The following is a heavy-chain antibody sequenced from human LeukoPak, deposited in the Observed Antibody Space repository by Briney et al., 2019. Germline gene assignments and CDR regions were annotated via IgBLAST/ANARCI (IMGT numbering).Heavy chain of an antibody. J-gene: IGHJ4*02. Sequence: GASVKVSCKASGYTFTSYYMHWVRQAPGQGLEWMGWINPNSGGTNYAQKFQGRVTMTRDTSISTAYMELSRLRSDDTAVYYCARTRPGIAVAGTRYFDYWGQGTLVTVSS. V-gene: IGHV1-2*02. CDR3: ARTRPGIAVAGTRYFDY. CDR2: INPNSGGT. CDR1: GYTFTSYY. D-gene: IGHD6-19*01.